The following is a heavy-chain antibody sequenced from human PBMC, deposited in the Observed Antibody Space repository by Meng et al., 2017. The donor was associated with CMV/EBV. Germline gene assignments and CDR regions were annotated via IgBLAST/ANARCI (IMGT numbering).Heavy chain of an antibody. CDR2: ISSSSYI. V-gene: IGHV3-21*01. CDR3: ARDDLGDYDFWSGYYGVRFDY. Sequence: GESLKISCAASGFTFSSYSMYWVRQAPGKGLEWVSSISSSSYIYYADSVKGRFTISRDNAKNSLYLQMNSLRAEDTAVYYCARDDLGDYDFWSGYYGVRFDYWGQGTLVTVSS. J-gene: IGHJ4*02. CDR1: GFTFSSYS. D-gene: IGHD3-3*01.